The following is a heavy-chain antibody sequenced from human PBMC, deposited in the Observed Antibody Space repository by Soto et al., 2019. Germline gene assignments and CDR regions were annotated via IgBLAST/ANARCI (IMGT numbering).Heavy chain of an antibody. CDR3: ARLKVVTETLFQH. V-gene: IGHV4-39*01. CDR2: IHYSGST. J-gene: IGHJ1*01. Sequence: SSETLSLTCTVSGASISNSFYYWGWIRQTPGKGLKWIGSIHYSGSTYYNPSLNSRVTISVDTSKNQFSLKVSSVTAADTAVYYCARLKVVTETLFQHWGQGTLVTVSS. D-gene: IGHD3-22*01. CDR1: GASISNSFYY.